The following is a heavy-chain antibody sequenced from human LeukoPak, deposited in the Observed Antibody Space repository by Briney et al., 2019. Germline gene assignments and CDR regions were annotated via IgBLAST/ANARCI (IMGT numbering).Heavy chain of an antibody. CDR2: IRSKAYGGTT. CDR3: TREEGSYYDFWSGYSTVGYFDY. V-gene: IGHV3-49*03. D-gene: IGHD3-3*01. J-gene: IGHJ4*02. Sequence: GRSLRLSCTASGFTFGDYAMSWFRQAPGKGLEWVGFIRSKAYGGTTEYAASVKGRFAISRDDSKSIAYLQMNSLKTEDTAVYYCTREEGSYYDFWSGYSTVGYFDYWGQGTLVTVSS. CDR1: GFTFGDYA.